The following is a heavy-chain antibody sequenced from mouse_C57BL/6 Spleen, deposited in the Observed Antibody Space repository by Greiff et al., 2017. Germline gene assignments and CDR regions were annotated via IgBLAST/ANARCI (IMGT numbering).Heavy chain of an antibody. D-gene: IGHD2-3*01. CDR1: GYTFTSYG. CDR2: IYPRRGNT. CDR3: AIDGWGY. V-gene: IGHV1-81*01. J-gene: IGHJ2*01. Sequence: VQLQQSGAELARPGASVKLSCKASGYTFTSYGISWVKQRTGQGLEWIGEIYPRRGNTYYTEKFKGKATLTAAKSSSTAYMELRSLTSEDSAVYFCAIDGWGYWGQGTTLTVSS.